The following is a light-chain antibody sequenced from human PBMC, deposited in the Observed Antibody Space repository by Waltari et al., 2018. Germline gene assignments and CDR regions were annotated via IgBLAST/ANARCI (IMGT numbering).Light chain of an antibody. CDR2: DVN. Sequence: QSALTQPASVSGSPGQSITISCTGTSSDIGAYNFVSWYQKHPGKAPNVIIYDVNTRAAGVSSRFAGSKSGNTASLTISGLQAEDEADYYCSSYTTGSTRYVFGSGTKVTVL. J-gene: IGLJ1*01. V-gene: IGLV2-14*03. CDR3: SSYTTGSTRYV. CDR1: SSDIGAYNF.